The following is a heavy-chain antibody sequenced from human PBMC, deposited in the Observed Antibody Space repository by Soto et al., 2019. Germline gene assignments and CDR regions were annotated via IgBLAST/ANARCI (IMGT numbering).Heavy chain of an antibody. J-gene: IGHJ4*02. CDR3: VRRVSGNYDY. CDR2: ISSNGGTT. CDR1: GFTFSSYD. D-gene: IGHD1-7*01. V-gene: IGHV3-64*01. Sequence: EVQLAESGGGMVQPGGSLRLSCVASGFTFSSYDMHWVRQAPGKGLEYVSSISSNGGTTYYGNSVKGSFTISRDNSKTTLYLQMGSLRAEAMAVYYCVRRVSGNYDYWGQGTLVTVSS.